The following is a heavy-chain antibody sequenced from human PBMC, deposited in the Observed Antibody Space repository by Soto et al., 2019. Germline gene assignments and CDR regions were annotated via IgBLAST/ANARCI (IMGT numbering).Heavy chain of an antibody. D-gene: IGHD1-1*01. V-gene: IGHV3-23*01. J-gene: IGHJ6*02. CDR2: ISGSGDDT. Sequence: EVQLLESGGGLGQPGGSLRLSCAASGFTFSNYAMSWVRQTPGKGLEWVSTISGSGDDTYFADSVRGRFTISRDNSNNTLYLQMNSLRAEDTALYFCAKDSAGRTWYYYGMDVWGLGTTVTVSS. CDR3: AKDSAGRTWYYYGMDV. CDR1: GFTFSNYA.